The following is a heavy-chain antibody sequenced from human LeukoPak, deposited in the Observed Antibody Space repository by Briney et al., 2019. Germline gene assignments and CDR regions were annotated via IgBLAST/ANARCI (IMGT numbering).Heavy chain of an antibody. Sequence: PSETLSLTCTVSGGSISSGDYYWSWIRQPPGKGLEWIGYIYYGGTTYYNPSLKSRLTISVDTSKNQFSLKLSSVTAADTAVYYCARDIIQLGWFDPWGQGTLVTVSS. D-gene: IGHD1-1*01. CDR1: GGSISSGDYY. CDR2: IYYGGTT. J-gene: IGHJ5*02. CDR3: ARDIIQLGWFDP. V-gene: IGHV4-30-4*01.